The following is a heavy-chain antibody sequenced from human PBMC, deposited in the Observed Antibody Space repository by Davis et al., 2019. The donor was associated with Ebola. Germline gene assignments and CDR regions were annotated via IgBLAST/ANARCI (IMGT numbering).Heavy chain of an antibody. D-gene: IGHD3-10*01. CDR1: GGSFSGYY. CDR3: ARGGGPMVQGVIIVLAPGMDV. Sequence: PSETLSLTCAVYGGSFSGYYWSWIRQPPGKGLEWIGEINHSGSTNYNPSLKSRVTISVDTSKNQFSLKLSSVTAADTAVYYCARGGGPMVQGVIIVLAPGMDVWGQGTTVTVSS. CDR2: INHSGST. V-gene: IGHV4-34*01. J-gene: IGHJ6*02.